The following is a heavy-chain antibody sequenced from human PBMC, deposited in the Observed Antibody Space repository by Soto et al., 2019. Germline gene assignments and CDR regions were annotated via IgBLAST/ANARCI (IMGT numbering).Heavy chain of an antibody. D-gene: IGHD2-15*01. V-gene: IGHV1-69*01. J-gene: IGHJ4*02. CDR1: GGTFSSYA. CDR2: IIPIFGTA. Sequence: QVQLVQSGAEVKKPGSSVKVSCKASGGTFSSYAISWVRQAPGQGLEWMGGIIPIFGTATYAQKFQGRVTITADESTSTAYMELSSLRSEDTAVYYCARSEDIGYCSGGSCYFRYWGQGTLVTVSS. CDR3: ARSEDIGYCSGGSCYFRY.